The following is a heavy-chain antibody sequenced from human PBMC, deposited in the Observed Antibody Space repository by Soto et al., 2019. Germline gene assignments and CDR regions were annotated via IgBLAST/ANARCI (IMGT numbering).Heavy chain of an antibody. Sequence: GGSLRVSCAGSGFTLSGYGIPSVRQAQGPGLEWVAVIWYDGSKKYYADSVKGRFTISSDDSKKTAYLQMNSLGAEENAVYYCARDIHTTSHYDNLDPWGQGT. CDR2: IWYDGSKK. D-gene: IGHD3-3*01. J-gene: IGHJ5*02. CDR3: ARDIHTTSHYDNLDP. CDR1: GFTLSGYG. V-gene: IGHV3-33*01.